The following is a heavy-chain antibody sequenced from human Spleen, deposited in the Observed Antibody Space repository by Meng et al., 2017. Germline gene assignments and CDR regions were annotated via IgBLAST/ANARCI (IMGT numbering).Heavy chain of an antibody. CDR1: GGSISSSSYY. V-gene: IGHV4-39*02. Sequence: QLQLQESGPGLVKPSETLSLTCTVSGGSISSSSYYWGWIRQPPGKGLQWIGSIFYSGITYYNPSLKSRVTISVDTSKNQFSLKLSSVTAADTAVYFCARVETATTNPYFDYWGQGTLVTVSS. D-gene: IGHD5-24*01. CDR3: ARVETATTNPYFDY. CDR2: IFYSGIT. J-gene: IGHJ4*02.